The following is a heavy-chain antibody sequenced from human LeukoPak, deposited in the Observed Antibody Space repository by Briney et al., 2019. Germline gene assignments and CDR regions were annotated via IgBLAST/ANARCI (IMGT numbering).Heavy chain of an antibody. Sequence: GGSLGLSCAASGFTFSSNAMTWVRQAPGKGLEWVSAIHGSDDNTHYADSVKGRFAISRDKSKNTLYLQMNSLRADDTAVYYCAKDLLRWSFDYWGQGTLVTVSS. CDR3: AKDLLRWSFDY. V-gene: IGHV3-23*01. CDR1: GFTFSSNA. D-gene: IGHD4-23*01. CDR2: IHGSDDNT. J-gene: IGHJ4*02.